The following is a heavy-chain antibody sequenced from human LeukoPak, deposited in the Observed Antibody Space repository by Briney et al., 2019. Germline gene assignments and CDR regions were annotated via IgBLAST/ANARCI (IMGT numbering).Heavy chain of an antibody. CDR3: ARDGIPYSGYDLYYFDY. CDR2: IWFDGSNK. V-gene: IGHV3-33*01. J-gene: IGHJ4*02. D-gene: IGHD5-12*01. CDR1: GFIFSHYG. Sequence: GRSLRLSCAASGFIFSHYGVHWVRQAPGKGLEWVAVIWFDGSNKFYADSVKGRFTISRDNSKNTLYLQMNSLRAEDTAVYYCARDGIPYSGYDLYYFDYWGQGTLVTVSS.